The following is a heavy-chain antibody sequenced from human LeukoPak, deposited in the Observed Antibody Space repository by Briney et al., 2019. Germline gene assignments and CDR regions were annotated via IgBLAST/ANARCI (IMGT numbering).Heavy chain of an antibody. CDR2: ISGSSDDT. J-gene: IGHJ6*02. CDR1: GFTFSRYA. V-gene: IGHV3-23*01. D-gene: IGHD1-26*01. CDR3: ARDGALEWELLPGYYGMDV. Sequence: HPGGSLRLSCAASGFTFSRYAMSWVRQAPGKGLEWVSAISGSSDDTFYADSVKGRFTISRDNSKNTLFLQMNSLRAEDTAVYYCARDGALEWELLPGYYGMDVWGQGTTVTVSS.